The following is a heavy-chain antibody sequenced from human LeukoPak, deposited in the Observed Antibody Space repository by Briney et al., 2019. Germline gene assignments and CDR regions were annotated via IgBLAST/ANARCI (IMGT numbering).Heavy chain of an antibody. CDR2: ISYDGSNK. J-gene: IGHJ6*04. V-gene: IGHV3-30*18. CDR1: GFTFSSYG. Sequence: PGRSLRLSCAASGFTFSSYGMHWVRQAPGKGLEWVAVISYDGSNKYYADSVKGRFTISRDNSKNTLYLQMNSLRAEDTAVYYCAKDACRGTSCSMDVWGKGTTVTVSS. D-gene: IGHD2-2*01. CDR3: AKDACRGTSCSMDV.